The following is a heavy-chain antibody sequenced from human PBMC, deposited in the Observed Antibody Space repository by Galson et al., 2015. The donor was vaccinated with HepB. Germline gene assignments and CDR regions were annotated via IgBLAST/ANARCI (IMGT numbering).Heavy chain of an antibody. CDR2: IYPRDSDI. D-gene: IGHD4/OR15-4a*01. V-gene: IGHV5-51*01. CDR3: ARRSDYGRKYFDL. Sequence: QSGAEVKKPGDSLRISCKGSGYTFASYWIAWVRQMPGKGLECMGIIYPRDSDIRYSPSFQGRVTISADKGTAYLQWSSLKASDTAMYYCARRSDYGRKYFDLWGRGTLVSV. CDR1: GYTFASYW. J-gene: IGHJ2*01.